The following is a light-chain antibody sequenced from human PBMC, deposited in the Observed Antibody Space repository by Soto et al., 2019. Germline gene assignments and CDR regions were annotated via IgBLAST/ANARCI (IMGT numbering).Light chain of an antibody. V-gene: IGKV3-20*01. CDR2: GVS. CDR1: QSVSRSY. Sequence: EIALTQSPGTLSLSPGERATLSCRASQSVSRSYLAWYQQKPGQSPRLLIYGVSTRASGIPDRFSGSGSGTDFTLTISRLEPEDFAVYYCQEYETFGQGTKVEIK. J-gene: IGKJ1*01. CDR3: QEYET.